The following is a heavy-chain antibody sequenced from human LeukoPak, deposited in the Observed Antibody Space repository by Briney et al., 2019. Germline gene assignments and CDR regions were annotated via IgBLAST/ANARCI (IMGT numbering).Heavy chain of an antibody. CDR2: INHSGST. J-gene: IGHJ5*02. CDR1: GGSFSGYY. CDR3: ARGPIVVVPAAMPSGFDP. D-gene: IGHD2-2*01. Sequence: SETLSLTCAVYGGSFSGYYWSWIRQPPGKGLEWIGQINHSGSTNSNPSLKSRVTISVDTSKNQYSLKLSSVTAADTAVYYCARGPIVVVPAAMPSGFDPWGQGTLVTVSS. V-gene: IGHV4-34*01.